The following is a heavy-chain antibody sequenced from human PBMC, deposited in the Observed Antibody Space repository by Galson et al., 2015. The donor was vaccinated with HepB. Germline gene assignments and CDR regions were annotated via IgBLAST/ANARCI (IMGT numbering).Heavy chain of an antibody. J-gene: IGHJ3*02. CDR1: GDSVSSNSAA. V-gene: IGHV6-1*01. CDR3: AREENYYDSSGYRGPSAFDI. D-gene: IGHD3-22*01. CDR2: TYYRSKWYN. Sequence: CAISGDSVSSNSAAWNWIRQSPSRGLEWLGRTYYRSKWYNDYAVSVKSRITINPDTSKNQFSLQLNSVTPEDTAVYYCAREENYYDSSGYRGPSAFDIWGQGTMVTVSS.